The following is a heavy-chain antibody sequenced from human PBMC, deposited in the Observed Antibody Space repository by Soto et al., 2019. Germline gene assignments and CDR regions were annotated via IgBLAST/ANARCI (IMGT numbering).Heavy chain of an antibody. CDR1: GFTFSSYS. Sequence: EVQLVETGGGLVQPGGSLRLSCVGSGFTFSSYSMNWVRQAPGKGLEWVSYISSSSSTIFYADSVKGRFAISRDNAKNSLYLQMNSLRAEDTAVYYCASAGNKHYYYFMDVWGKGTKVTVSS. V-gene: IGHV3-48*01. J-gene: IGHJ6*04. CDR3: ASAGNKHYYYFMDV. CDR2: ISSSSSTI. D-gene: IGHD3-16*01.